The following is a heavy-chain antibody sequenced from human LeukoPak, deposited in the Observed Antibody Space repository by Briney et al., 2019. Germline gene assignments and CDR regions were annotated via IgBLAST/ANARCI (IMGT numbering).Heavy chain of an antibody. V-gene: IGHV3-7*04. Sequence: GGSLGLSCAASGFTFSNYWMSWVRQAPGQGLEWVANIKQDGSEKYYVDSVKGRFTISRDNAKNSLYLQMNRLRDEDTAVYYCARVYGSGTYYPYRMDVWGQGTTVTVSS. D-gene: IGHD3-10*01. CDR1: GFTFSNYW. CDR2: IKQDGSEK. J-gene: IGHJ6*02. CDR3: ARVYGSGTYYPYRMDV.